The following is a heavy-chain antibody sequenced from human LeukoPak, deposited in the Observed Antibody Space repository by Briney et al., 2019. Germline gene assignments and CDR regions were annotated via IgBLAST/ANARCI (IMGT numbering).Heavy chain of an antibody. CDR3: MREVGSINWYAY. J-gene: IGHJ5*01. CDR1: GYTFTGYC. Sequence: ASVKVSCKASGYTFTGYCMHWVRQAPGQGLEWMGWINPNSGGTNYAQKFQGRVTMTRDTSISTAYIEVSRLRSDDTAVYYCMREVGSINWYAYWGQGTLVTVSS. CDR2: INPNSGGT. D-gene: IGHD6-13*01. V-gene: IGHV1-2*02.